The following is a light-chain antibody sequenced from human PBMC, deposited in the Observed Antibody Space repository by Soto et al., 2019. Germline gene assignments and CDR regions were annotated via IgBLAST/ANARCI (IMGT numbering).Light chain of an antibody. V-gene: IGLV2-14*01. CDR2: DVT. CDR1: SSDVGDYDS. Sequence: QSALTQPASVSGSPGQSITISCTGTSSDVGDYDSVSWYQQRPGKAPQLMISDVTNRPSGISNRFSGSKSGNTASLTISGLQTEDEADYYCSSYTATSTQVFGTGTKVTDL. J-gene: IGLJ1*01. CDR3: SSYTATSTQV.